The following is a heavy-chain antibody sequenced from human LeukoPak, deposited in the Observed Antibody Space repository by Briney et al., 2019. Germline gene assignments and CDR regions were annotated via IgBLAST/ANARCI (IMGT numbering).Heavy chain of an antibody. Sequence: GETLKISCKGSGYGFNNFWLGWARQMPGKGLEWMGIIYPVDSYTRYSPSFQGQVTISADKSISTAYLQWSSLKASDTAIYYCARTYYHQSGNYDEKLPLGDAFDFWGQGTVVTVSS. D-gene: IGHD3-10*01. J-gene: IGHJ3*01. CDR1: GYGFNNFW. CDR3: ARTYYHQSGNYDEKLPLGDAFDF. CDR2: IYPVDSYT. V-gene: IGHV5-51*01.